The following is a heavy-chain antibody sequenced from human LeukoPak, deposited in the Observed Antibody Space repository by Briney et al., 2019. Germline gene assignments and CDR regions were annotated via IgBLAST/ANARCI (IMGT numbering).Heavy chain of an antibody. D-gene: IGHD2-8*02. J-gene: IGHJ4*02. CDR3: ARDGSAGGSVY. CDR1: GFTFSTYS. Sequence: PGGSLRLSCAASGFTFSTYSMNWVRQAPGKGLQWVSSISSSSSYIYYADSVKGRFTISRDNAKNSLYLQMNSLRAEDTAVYYCARDGSAGGSVYWGQGTLVTVSS. CDR2: ISSSSSYI. V-gene: IGHV3-21*01.